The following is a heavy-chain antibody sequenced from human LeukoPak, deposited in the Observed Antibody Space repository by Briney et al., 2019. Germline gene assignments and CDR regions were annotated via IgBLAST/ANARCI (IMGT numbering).Heavy chain of an antibody. D-gene: IGHD1-26*01. CDR2: INSDGSST. CDR1: GFPFSSYW. CDR3: ARGWELLWDYYGMDV. J-gene: IGHJ6*02. Sequence: QPGGSRRLSCAASGFPFSSYWMHWVRQAPGKGLVWVSRINSDGSSTSYADSVKGRFTISRDNAKDTLYLQMNSLRAEDTAVYYCARGWELLWDYYGMDVWGQGTTVTVSS. V-gene: IGHV3-74*01.